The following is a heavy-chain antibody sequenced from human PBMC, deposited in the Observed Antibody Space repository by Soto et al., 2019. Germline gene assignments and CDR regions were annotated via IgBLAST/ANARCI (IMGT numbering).Heavy chain of an antibody. CDR3: ATTMIGAAGIFYFDY. V-gene: IGHV5-51*01. D-gene: IGHD6-13*01. Sequence: PGESLKISCKGSGYSFTSYWIGWVRQMPGKGLEWMGIIYPGDSDTRYSPSFQGQVTISADKSISTAYLQWSSLKASDTAMYYCATTMIGAAGIFYFDYWGQGTLVTVSS. CDR2: IYPGDSDT. CDR1: GYSFTSYW. J-gene: IGHJ4*02.